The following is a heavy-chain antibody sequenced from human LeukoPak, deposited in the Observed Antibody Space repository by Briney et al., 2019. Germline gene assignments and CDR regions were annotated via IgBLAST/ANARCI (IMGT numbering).Heavy chain of an antibody. D-gene: IGHD3-3*01. V-gene: IGHV3-7*01. Sequence: PGGSLRLSCAASGFTFSTYWMSWVRQAPGKGLEWVANIKQDGSEKYYVDSVKGRFTISRDNAKNSLYLQMNSLRAEDTAVYYCARALEWPHLYYYYYMDVWGKGTTVTVSS. CDR2: IKQDGSEK. J-gene: IGHJ6*03. CDR3: ARALEWPHLYYYYYMDV. CDR1: GFTFSTYW.